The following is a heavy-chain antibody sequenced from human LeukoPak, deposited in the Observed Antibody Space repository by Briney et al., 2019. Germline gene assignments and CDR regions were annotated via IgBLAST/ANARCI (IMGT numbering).Heavy chain of an antibody. Sequence: GGSLRLSCAASGFTFSSYVMNWVRQAPGKGLEWVSAIGGSDGSTFYADSVKGRFTISRDNSKNTVFLQLSSLRVEDTAIYYCAKREDRSGYYHMDYWGQGTLSPSPQ. V-gene: IGHV3-23*01. D-gene: IGHD3-22*01. J-gene: IGHJ4*02. CDR2: IGGSDGST. CDR3: AKREDRSGYYHMDY. CDR1: GFTFSSYV.